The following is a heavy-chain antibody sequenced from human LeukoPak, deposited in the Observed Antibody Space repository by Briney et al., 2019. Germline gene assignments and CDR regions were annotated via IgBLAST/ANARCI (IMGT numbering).Heavy chain of an antibody. CDR2: VDPEDGET. CDR1: GYTFTDYY. D-gene: IGHD3-3*01. CDR3: ATVPLITIFGVVTPDY. J-gene: IGHJ4*02. Sequence: ASAKVSCKVSGYTFTDYYMHWVQQAPGKGLEWMGLVDPEDGETIYAEKFQGRVTITADTSTDTAYMELSSLRSEDTAVYYCATVPLITIFGVVTPDYWGQGTLVTVSS. V-gene: IGHV1-69-2*01.